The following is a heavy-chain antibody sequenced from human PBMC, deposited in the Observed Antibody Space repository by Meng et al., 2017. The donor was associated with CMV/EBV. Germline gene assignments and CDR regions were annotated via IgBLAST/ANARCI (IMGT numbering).Heavy chain of an antibody. V-gene: IGHV3-21*01. Sequence: ETLSLTCAASGFTFSSYSMNWVRQAPGKGLEWVSSISSSSSYIYYADSVKGRFTISRDNAKNSLYLQMNSLRAEDTAVYYCARDQTNLRFLEWLPLFDYWGQGTLVTVSS. CDR3: ARDQTNLRFLEWLPLFDY. CDR2: ISSSSSYI. J-gene: IGHJ4*02. D-gene: IGHD3-3*01. CDR1: GFTFSSYS.